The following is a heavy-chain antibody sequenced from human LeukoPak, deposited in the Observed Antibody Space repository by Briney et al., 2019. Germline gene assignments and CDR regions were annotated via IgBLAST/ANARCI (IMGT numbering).Heavy chain of an antibody. Sequence: PGRSLRLSCAASGFTFSSYGMHWVRQAPGEGLEWVAVISYDGSNKYYADSVKGRFTISRDNSKNTLYLQMNSLRAEDTAVYYCAKELGDYVWGSPLDYWGQGTLVTVSS. CDR2: ISYDGSNK. CDR1: GFTFSSYG. V-gene: IGHV3-30*18. CDR3: AKELGDYVWGSPLDY. J-gene: IGHJ4*02. D-gene: IGHD3-16*01.